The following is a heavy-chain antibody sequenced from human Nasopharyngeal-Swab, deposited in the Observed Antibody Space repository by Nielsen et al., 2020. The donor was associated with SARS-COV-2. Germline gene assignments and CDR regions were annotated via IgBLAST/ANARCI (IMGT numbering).Heavy chain of an antibody. CDR1: GFTFSSYS. Sequence: GESLKISCAASGFTFSSYSMNWVRQAPGKGLEWVSSISSSSSYIYYADSVKGRFTISRDNAKSSLYLQMNSLRAEDTAVYYCARDTYSNYASYYYYMDVWGKGTTVTVSS. J-gene: IGHJ6*03. D-gene: IGHD4-11*01. V-gene: IGHV3-21*01. CDR2: ISSSSSYI. CDR3: ARDTYSNYASYYYYMDV.